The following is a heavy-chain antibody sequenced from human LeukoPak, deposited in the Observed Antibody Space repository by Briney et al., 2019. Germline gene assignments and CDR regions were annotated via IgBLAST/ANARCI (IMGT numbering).Heavy chain of an antibody. CDR3: ARRAGDYSHPYDY. J-gene: IGHJ4*02. Sequence: GGSLRLSCAASGFPLSRSAMSWVRQAPGKGLEWVSNISGSGSGGSTYYADSVKGRFTISRDNSKNTLYLQMNSLRAEDTAVYYCARRAGDYSHPYDYWGQGILVTVSS. V-gene: IGHV3-23*01. CDR1: GFPLSRSA. D-gene: IGHD3-22*01. CDR2: ISGSGSGGST.